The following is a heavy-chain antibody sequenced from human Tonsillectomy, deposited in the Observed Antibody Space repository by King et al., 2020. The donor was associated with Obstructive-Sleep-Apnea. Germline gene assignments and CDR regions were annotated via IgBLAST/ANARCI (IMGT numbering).Heavy chain of an antibody. CDR3: ARSPLGISGFDY. J-gene: IGHJ4*02. CDR1: GYTFSSYG. V-gene: IGHV1-18*01. CDR2: ISAYNGNT. Sequence: VQLVESGVEVKKPGASVKVSCKASGYTFSSYGISWVRQAPGQGLEWMGWISAYNGNTNYAQKLQGRVTMTTDTSTTTAYMELRSLSSDDTAVYYCARSPLGISGFDYWGQGTLVTVSS. D-gene: IGHD3-16*01.